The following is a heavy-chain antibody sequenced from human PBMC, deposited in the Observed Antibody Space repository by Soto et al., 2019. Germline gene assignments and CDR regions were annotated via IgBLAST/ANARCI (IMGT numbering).Heavy chain of an antibody. J-gene: IGHJ5*02. D-gene: IGHD5-18*01. Sequence: QVQLVQSGAEVKKPGASVKVSCKASGYTFTSYAMHWVRQAPGQRLEWMGWINAGNGNTKYSQKFQGRVTITRDTSASTAYMELSSLRSEDTAVYYCARDDGYSYGLCGFLATFDPWGQGTLVTVSS. CDR1: GYTFTSYA. V-gene: IGHV1-3*01. CDR2: INAGNGNT. CDR3: ARDDGYSYGLCGFLATFDP.